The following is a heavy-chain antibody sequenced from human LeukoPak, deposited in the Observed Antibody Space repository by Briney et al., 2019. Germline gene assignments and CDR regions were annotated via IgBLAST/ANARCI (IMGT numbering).Heavy chain of an antibody. V-gene: IGHV3-48*03. D-gene: IGHD1-20*01. CDR1: GFTFSSYE. CDR2: ISSSGSTI. CDR3: ARLSNWNLYYYYYYGMDV. Sequence: GGSLRLSCAASGFTFSSYEMNWVRQAPGKGLEWVSYISSSGSTIYYADSVKGRFTISRDNAKNSLYLQMNSLRAEDTAVYYCARLSNWNLYYYYYYGMDVRGQGTTVTVSS. J-gene: IGHJ6*02.